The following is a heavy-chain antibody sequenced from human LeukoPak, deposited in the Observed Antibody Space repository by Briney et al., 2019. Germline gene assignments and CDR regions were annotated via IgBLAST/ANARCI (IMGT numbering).Heavy chain of an antibody. CDR1: GFTFSGSA. CDR2: IRSKANSYAT. V-gene: IGHV3-73*01. J-gene: IGHJ3*02. CDR3: TTPDNIVGGNAFDI. D-gene: IGHD1-26*01. Sequence: SGGSLRLSCAASGFTFSGSAMHWVRQASGKGLEWVGRIRSKANSYATAYAASVKGRFTISRDDSKNTAHLQMNSLKTEDTAVYYCTTPDNIVGGNAFDIWGQGTMVTVSS.